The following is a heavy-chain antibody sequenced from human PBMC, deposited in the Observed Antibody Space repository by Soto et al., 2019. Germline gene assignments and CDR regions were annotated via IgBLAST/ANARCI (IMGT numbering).Heavy chain of an antibody. CDR3: ARDALGDYYGSWFDS. D-gene: IGHD3-10*01. J-gene: IGHJ5*01. V-gene: IGHV1-18*01. CDR2: ISAYNGNT. Sequence: ASVKVSCKASGYTFTSYGISWVRQAPGQGLEWMGWISAYNGNTNYAQKLQGRVTMTTDTSTSTAYMELRSLRSDDTAVYYCARDALGDYYGSWFDSWGQGTLVTVSS. CDR1: GYTFTSYG.